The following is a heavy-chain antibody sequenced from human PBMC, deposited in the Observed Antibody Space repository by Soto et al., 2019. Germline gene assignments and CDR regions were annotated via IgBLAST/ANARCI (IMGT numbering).Heavy chain of an antibody. CDR3: ARYVGPGTTDS. CDR1: GFSFSDYY. D-gene: IGHD1-7*01. CDR2: ISSGGRSI. V-gene: IGHV3-11*01. J-gene: IGHJ4*02. Sequence: QVQLVESGGGLVKPGGSVRLSCTASGFSFSDYYMSWIRQAPGKGLEWLSYISSGGRSIKYADSVKGRFTISRDNDKNPQYLQVYRLRAGDTAVSYCARYVGPGTTDSWGQGPMVAVSS.